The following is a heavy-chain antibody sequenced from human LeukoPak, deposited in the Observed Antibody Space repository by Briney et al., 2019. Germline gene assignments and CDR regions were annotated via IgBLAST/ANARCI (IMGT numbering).Heavy chain of an antibody. J-gene: IGHJ4*02. D-gene: IGHD3-22*01. Sequence: ASVKVSCKASGYTFTRYGFSWVRQAPGQGLEWMGWISAYNGNTNYAQRLQGRVTMTTDTSTSVAYMELRSLTSDDTAVYYCTRAPPGMTMMTDYWGQGTLVTVSS. CDR3: TRAPPGMTMMTDY. V-gene: IGHV1-18*01. CDR2: ISAYNGNT. CDR1: GYTFTRYG.